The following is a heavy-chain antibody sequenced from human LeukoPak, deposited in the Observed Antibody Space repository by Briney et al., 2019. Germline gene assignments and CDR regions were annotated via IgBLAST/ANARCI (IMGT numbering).Heavy chain of an antibody. Sequence: GRSLRLACAASGFTFTSYAMSWVRQAPGKGLECVSAISGSGGSTYYADSVKGRLTISRDNSKTTLYLQMNSLRAEDTAVYYCAKAEYYDILTGYPPPYYYYMDVRGKGTTVTVSS. V-gene: IGHV3-23*01. CDR3: AKAEYYDILTGYPPPYYYYMDV. D-gene: IGHD3-9*01. J-gene: IGHJ6*03. CDR1: GFTFTSYA. CDR2: ISGSGGST.